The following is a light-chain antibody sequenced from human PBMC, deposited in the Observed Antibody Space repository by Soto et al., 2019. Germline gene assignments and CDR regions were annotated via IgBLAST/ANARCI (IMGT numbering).Light chain of an antibody. Sequence: QSALTQPPSVSGSPGQSVAISCTGASSDFSDYTFVSWYQQHPGKAPKLIIYDVSERPSGVPDRFSGSKSGNTASLTISGLQADDEADYYCCSYAYSFLLLGGGTKLTVL. J-gene: IGLJ2*01. CDR1: SSDFSDYTF. V-gene: IGLV2-11*01. CDR3: CSYAYSFLL. CDR2: DVS.